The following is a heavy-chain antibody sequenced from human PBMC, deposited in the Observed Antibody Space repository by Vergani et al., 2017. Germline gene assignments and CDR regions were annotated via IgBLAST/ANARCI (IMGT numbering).Heavy chain of an antibody. J-gene: IGHJ5*02. CDR1: GGTFSSYA. CDR3: ARAPYYYDSSGYPWFDP. Sequence: QVQLVQSGAEVKKPGFSVKVSCKASGGTFSSYAISWVRQAPGQGLEWMGGIIPIFGTANYAQKFQGRVTITADESTSTAYMELSSLRSEDTAVYYCARAPYYYDSSGYPWFDPWGQGTLVTVSS. D-gene: IGHD3-22*01. CDR2: IIPIFGTA. V-gene: IGHV1-69*01.